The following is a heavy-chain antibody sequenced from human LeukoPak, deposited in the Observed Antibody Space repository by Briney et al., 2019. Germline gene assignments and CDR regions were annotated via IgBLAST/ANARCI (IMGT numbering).Heavy chain of an antibody. J-gene: IGHJ4*02. D-gene: IGHD2-21*01. CDR1: GYTFTSYA. CDR2: INAGNGNT. CDR3: AREFPLNSPFDY. Sequence: GASVKVSCKASGYTFTSYAMHWVRQAPGQRLEWMGWINAGNGNTKYSQKFQGRVTITRDTSASTAYMELSSLRSEDMAVYYCAREFPLNSPFDYWGQGTLVTVSS. V-gene: IGHV1-3*03.